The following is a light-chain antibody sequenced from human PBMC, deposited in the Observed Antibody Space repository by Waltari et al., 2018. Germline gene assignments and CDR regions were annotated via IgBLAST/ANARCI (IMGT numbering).Light chain of an antibody. V-gene: IGKV1-13*02. CDR1: QGISGA. CDR3: QHVHSFPVT. CDR2: VAS. J-gene: IGKJ4*01. Sequence: IQMTQSPSFVSASVGDRVTISFRESQGISGALAWYQQQPGKAPTLLVYVASSLQSAVSARFSASGYGTEFTLTISSLLPEDFATYYCQHVHSFPVTFGGGTKVEIK.